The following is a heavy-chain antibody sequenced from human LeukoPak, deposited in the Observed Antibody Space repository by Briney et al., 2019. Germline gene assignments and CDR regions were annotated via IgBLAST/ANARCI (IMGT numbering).Heavy chain of an antibody. CDR2: INVYNGNT. J-gene: IGHJ4*02. Sequence: ASVKVSCKASGYSFTSYGISWVRQAPGQGLEWMGWINVYNGNTNYAQKFQGRVTMTTDTSTSTAYMELRSLRSDDTAVYYCARGGAAAGYDHWGQGTLVTVSS. V-gene: IGHV1-18*01. D-gene: IGHD6-13*01. CDR3: ARGGAAAGYDH. CDR1: GYSFTSYG.